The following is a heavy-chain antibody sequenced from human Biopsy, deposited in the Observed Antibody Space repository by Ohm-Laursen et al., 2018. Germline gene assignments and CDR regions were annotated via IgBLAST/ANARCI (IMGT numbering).Heavy chain of an antibody. D-gene: IGHD3-3*01. CDR1: GGSIISYY. J-gene: IGHJ5*02. Sequence: TLSLTCSVSGGSIISYYWTWIRQPPGKGLEWIGHVYNGGITHYNPSLKSRVTISKDTSKNQFSLQVNSVTAADTAVYYCARTPRDSFWSGSYKRGLWFDPWGQGTLVIVSS. CDR3: ARTPRDSFWSGSYKRGLWFDP. CDR2: VYNGGIT. V-gene: IGHV4-59*01.